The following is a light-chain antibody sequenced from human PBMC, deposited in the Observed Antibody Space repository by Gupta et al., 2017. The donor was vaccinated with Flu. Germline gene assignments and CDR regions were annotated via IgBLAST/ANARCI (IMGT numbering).Light chain of an antibody. CDR3: GAWDSSLNAYV. CDR2: ENN. Sequence: QSVLTQPPSVSAAPGQQVTISCSGSSSNIGDNSVSWYLQLPGTAPELLIFENNRRPSGIPDRVSASKSGTSATLGITGLQTGDEADYYCGAWDSSLNAYVFGTGTKVTVL. V-gene: IGLV1-51*01. CDR1: SSNIGDNS. J-gene: IGLJ1*01.